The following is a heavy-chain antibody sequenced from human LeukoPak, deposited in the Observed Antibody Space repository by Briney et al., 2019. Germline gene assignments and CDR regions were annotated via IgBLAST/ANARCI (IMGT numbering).Heavy chain of an antibody. J-gene: IGHJ5*02. CDR1: GGSISSSSYY. Sequence: TLSLTCTVSGGSISSSSYYWSWIRQPAGKGLEWIGRIYTSGSTNYNPSLKSRVTISIDTSKNQFSLKVISVTAADTAIYYCARESGSYLWRSWLNPWGQGTLVTVSS. CDR3: ARESGSYLWRSWLNP. CDR2: IYTSGST. D-gene: IGHD3-16*01. V-gene: IGHV4-61*02.